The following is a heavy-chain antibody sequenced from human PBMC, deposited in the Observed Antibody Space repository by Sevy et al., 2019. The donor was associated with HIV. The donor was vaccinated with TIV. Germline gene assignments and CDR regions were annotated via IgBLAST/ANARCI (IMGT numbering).Heavy chain of an antibody. J-gene: IGHJ4*02. CDR2: IWYDGSSK. CDR1: GFTFSSYG. Sequence: GGSLRLSCAASGFTFSSYGMHWVRQAPGKGLEWVALIWYDGSSKYYADSVKGRFTLSRDNSKNTLYLQMNSLRAEDTAVYYCARGANYYDSSGSQPNFDYWGQGTLATVSS. CDR3: ARGANYYDSSGSQPNFDY. V-gene: IGHV3-33*01. D-gene: IGHD3-22*01.